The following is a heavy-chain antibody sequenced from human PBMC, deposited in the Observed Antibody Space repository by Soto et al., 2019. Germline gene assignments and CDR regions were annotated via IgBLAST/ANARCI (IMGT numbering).Heavy chain of an antibody. Sequence: QVQLQESGPGLVKPSETLSLTCTVSGGSISGYFWSWIQQSPGKGLEWIGYIHYGGSTDYKPSLKSRITISLDTSKNQFSLKLSSVTAADTAVYYCARGYNSGWYYFDFWGQGTLVTVSS. J-gene: IGHJ4*02. CDR2: IHYGGST. CDR3: ARGYNSGWYYFDF. D-gene: IGHD6-19*01. V-gene: IGHV4-59*01. CDR1: GGSISGYF.